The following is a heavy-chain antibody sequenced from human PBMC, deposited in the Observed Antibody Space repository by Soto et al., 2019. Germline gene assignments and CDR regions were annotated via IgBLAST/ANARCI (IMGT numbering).Heavy chain of an antibody. V-gene: IGHV4-59*01. Sequence: QVQLQESGPGLVKPSETLSLTCTVSGGSISSYYWSWIRQPPGKGLEWIGYIYYSGSTNYNPSLKSRVTISVDTSKNQFSLELSSVTAADTAVYYCARDGKSSSSWPGGYYGMDVWGQGTTVTVSS. CDR1: GGSISSYY. J-gene: IGHJ6*02. CDR2: IYYSGST. D-gene: IGHD6-13*01. CDR3: ARDGKSSSSWPGGYYGMDV.